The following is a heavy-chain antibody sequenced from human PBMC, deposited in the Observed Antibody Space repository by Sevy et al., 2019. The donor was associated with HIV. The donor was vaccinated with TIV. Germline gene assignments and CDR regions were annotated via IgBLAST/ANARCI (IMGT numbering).Heavy chain of an antibody. CDR2: IWYDGTIK. J-gene: IGHJ4*02. V-gene: IGHV3-33*08. D-gene: IGHD2-21*02. CDR3: ARGGGYCGGDCYSIDY. CDR1: GFTFSSYV. Sequence: GGSPRISCAASGFTFSSYVMHWVRQAPGKGLEWVALIWYDGTIKYYADSVKGRFTISRDNSKDTLFLQMNSLTPEDTAVYYCARGGGYCGGDCYSIDYWGQGALVTVSS.